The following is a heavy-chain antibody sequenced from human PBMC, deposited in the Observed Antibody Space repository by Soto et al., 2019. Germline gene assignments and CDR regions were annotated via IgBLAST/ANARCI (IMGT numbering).Heavy chain of an antibody. CDR2: IIPIFGPP. Sequence: ASVKVSCKASGGTFSSYAISWVRQAPGQGLEWMVGIIPIFGPPNYAQKFQGRVTITADESTSTAYMELSSLRSEDTAVYYCAREFSHGMDVWGQGTTVTVSS. V-gene: IGHV1-69*13. J-gene: IGHJ6*02. CDR3: AREFSHGMDV. CDR1: GGTFSSYA.